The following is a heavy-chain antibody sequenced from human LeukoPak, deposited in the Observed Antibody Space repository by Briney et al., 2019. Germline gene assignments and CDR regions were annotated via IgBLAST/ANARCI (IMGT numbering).Heavy chain of an antibody. V-gene: IGHV4-4*07. Sequence: SETLSLTCTVSGGSISSYYWSWIRQPAGKGLGWIGRIYTSGSTNYNPSLKSRVTISVDKSKNQFSLKLSSVTAADTAVYYCARAGDDFWSGQFGYYFDYWGQGTLVTVSS. CDR2: IYTSGST. CDR3: ARAGDDFWSGQFGYYFDY. D-gene: IGHD3-3*01. J-gene: IGHJ4*02. CDR1: GGSISSYY.